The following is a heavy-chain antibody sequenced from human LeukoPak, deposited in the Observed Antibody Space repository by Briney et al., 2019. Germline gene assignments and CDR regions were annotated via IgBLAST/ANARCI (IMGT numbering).Heavy chain of an antibody. V-gene: IGHV3-74*01. CDR1: EFTFSSYG. CDR2: INRDGRST. D-gene: IGHD1-14*01. J-gene: IGHJ4*02. Sequence: GGSLRLSCAASEFTFSSYGMHWVRQAPGKGLVWVSRINRDGRSTSYADSVKGRFTISRDNAKNTLYLQMNSLRAEDTAVYYCARDLRGIQPGYWGQGTLVTVSS. CDR3: ARDLRGIQPGY.